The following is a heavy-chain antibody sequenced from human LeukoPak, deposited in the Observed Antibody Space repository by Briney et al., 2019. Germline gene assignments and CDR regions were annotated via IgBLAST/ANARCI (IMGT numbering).Heavy chain of an antibody. CDR1: GFTLSDYS. V-gene: IGHV3-21*01. CDR2: ISGSSTYI. CDR3: ARDVKGRRYYYMDV. Sequence: GGSLRLSSAASGFTLSDYSMNWVRQAPGKGLEWVSSISGSSTYIYYSDSLKGRFTISRDNAKNSLYLQMNSLRVEDTAVYYCARDVKGRRYYYMDVWGKGTTVTVSS. D-gene: IGHD3-10*01. J-gene: IGHJ6*03.